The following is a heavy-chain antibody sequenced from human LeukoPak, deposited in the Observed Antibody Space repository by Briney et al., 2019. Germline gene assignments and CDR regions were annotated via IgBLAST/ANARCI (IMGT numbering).Heavy chain of an antibody. Sequence: SETLSLTCTVSGGSISSSSYYWGWIRQPPGKGLEWIGSIYYSGSTYYNPSLKGRVTISVDTSKNQLSLKLSSVTAADTAVYYCARDLEVATISGFDYWGQGTLVTVSS. CDR1: GGSISSSSYY. CDR2: IYYSGST. D-gene: IGHD5-24*01. V-gene: IGHV4-39*07. J-gene: IGHJ4*02. CDR3: ARDLEVATISGFDY.